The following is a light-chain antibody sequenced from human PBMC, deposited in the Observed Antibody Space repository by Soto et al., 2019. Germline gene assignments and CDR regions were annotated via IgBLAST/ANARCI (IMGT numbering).Light chain of an antibody. CDR1: SANIGSNY. Sequence: QSVLTQPPSVSAAPGQKVTISCSGSSANIGSNYVSWYQQFPGTAPKLVIYDSDRRPSEIPDRFSASKSGTSATLDITGLQTGDEADYYCGAWDGSLSVVLFGGGTKLTVL. CDR2: DSD. V-gene: IGLV1-51*01. CDR3: GAWDGSLSVVL. J-gene: IGLJ2*01.